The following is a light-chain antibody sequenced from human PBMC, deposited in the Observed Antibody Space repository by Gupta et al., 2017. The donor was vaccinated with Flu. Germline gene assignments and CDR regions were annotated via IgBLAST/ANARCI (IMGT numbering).Light chain of an antibody. CDR1: SSNIGIHT. J-gene: IGLJ3*02. CDR2: GNN. Sequence: QSVLTQPPSASGTPGQRVSISCSGSSSNIGIHTVNWYQQLPGTAPILLIYGNNQRPSGVPDRFSGSKSGTSASLAISGLQSEDEADYYCAAWDDSLNGWVFGGGTKLTVL. V-gene: IGLV1-44*01. CDR3: AAWDDSLNGWV.